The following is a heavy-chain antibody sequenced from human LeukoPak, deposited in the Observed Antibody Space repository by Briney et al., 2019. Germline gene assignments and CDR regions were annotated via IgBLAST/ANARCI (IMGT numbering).Heavy chain of an antibody. CDR2: IYPGDSDT. J-gene: IGHJ4*02. CDR1: GYSFTSYW. V-gene: IGHV5-51*01. Sequence: PGESLKISCQGSGYSFTSYWIGWVRQMPGRGLEWMGIIYPGDSDTRYSPSFQGQVTISADKSISTAYLQWSSLKASDTAMYYCAGLETEYDDFWSGYLDYWGQGTLVTVSS. CDR3: AGLETEYDDFWSGYLDY. D-gene: IGHD3-3*01.